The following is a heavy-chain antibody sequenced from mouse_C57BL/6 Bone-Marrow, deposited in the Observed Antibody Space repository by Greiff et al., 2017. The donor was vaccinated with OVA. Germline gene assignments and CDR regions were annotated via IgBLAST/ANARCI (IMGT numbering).Heavy chain of an antibody. Sequence: VQLVESGPGLVQPSQSLSITCTVSGFSLTSYGVHWVRQSPGKGLEWLGVIWSGGSTDYNAAFISRLSISKDNSKSQVFFKMNSLQADDTAIYYCARKTDYVSSYRYFDVWGTGTTVTVSS. CDR1: GFSLTSYG. CDR3: ARKTDYVSSYRYFDV. J-gene: IGHJ1*03. D-gene: IGHD1-1*01. CDR2: IWSGGST. V-gene: IGHV2-2*01.